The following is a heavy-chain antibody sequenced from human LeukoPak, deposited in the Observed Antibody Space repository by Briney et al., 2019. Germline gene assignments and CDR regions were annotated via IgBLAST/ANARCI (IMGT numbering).Heavy chain of an antibody. J-gene: IGHJ6*02. Sequence: AASVKVSCKASGYTFTSYGISWMRQAPGQGLEWMGWISAYNGHTNYAQKLQGRVIMTTDTSTSTAYMELRSLRSDDTAVYYCARDLTSYDSSGSYYYYYGMDVWGQGTTVTVSS. D-gene: IGHD3-22*01. CDR3: ARDLTSYDSSGSYYYYYGMDV. CDR1: GYTFTSYG. V-gene: IGHV1-18*01. CDR2: ISAYNGHT.